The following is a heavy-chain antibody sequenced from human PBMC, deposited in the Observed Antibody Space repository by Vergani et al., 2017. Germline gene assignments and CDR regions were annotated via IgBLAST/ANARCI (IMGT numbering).Heavy chain of an antibody. CDR3: ARNLQLLYNRFDP. CDR1: GLTFNQYG. J-gene: IGHJ5*02. Sequence: QVQLVESGGGVVQPGRSLRLSCAASGLTFNQYGMHWVRQAPGKGLEWVAVTWYDGNNKQYADSVKGRFTISRDNSKSTMYLQMNSLRDEDTGLYYCARNLQLLYNRFDPWGQGTMVTVSS. D-gene: IGHD1-14*01. CDR2: TWYDGNNK. V-gene: IGHV3-33*01.